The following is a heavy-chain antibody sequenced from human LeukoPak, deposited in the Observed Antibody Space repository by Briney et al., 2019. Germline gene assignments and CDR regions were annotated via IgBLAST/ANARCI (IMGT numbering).Heavy chain of an antibody. Sequence: GGSLRLSCTASGFTFSSFSMNWVRQAPGKGLEWMAVISHDGSAKYYADSVKGRFTIFRDNSKNTLQLQMNSLRPDDTAVYYCAKGPIATTGKFDYWGQGTLVSVSS. J-gene: IGHJ4*02. CDR3: AKGPIATTGKFDY. CDR1: GFTFSSFS. V-gene: IGHV3-30*18. D-gene: IGHD1-1*01. CDR2: ISHDGSAK.